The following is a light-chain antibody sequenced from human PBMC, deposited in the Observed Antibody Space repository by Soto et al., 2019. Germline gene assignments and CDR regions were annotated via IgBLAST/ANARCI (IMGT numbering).Light chain of an antibody. Sequence: EIVLPQSPGTLSLSPGERTTLSCRASPSVSSSYLAWYQQKPGQAPRLLNYGASSRATGIPDRFSGSGSGTGFTLTISRLEPEDFAVDYCQEYGSSPLLTFGGGTKVEIK. CDR2: GAS. CDR1: PSVSSSY. J-gene: IGKJ4*01. V-gene: IGKV3-20*01. CDR3: QEYGSSPLLT.